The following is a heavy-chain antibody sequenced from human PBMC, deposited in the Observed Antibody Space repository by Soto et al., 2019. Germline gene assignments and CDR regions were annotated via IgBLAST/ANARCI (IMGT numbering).Heavy chain of an antibody. Sequence: QTLSLTCAISGDSVSSNSAAWNWIRQSPSRGLEWLGRTYYRSKWYNDYAVSVKSRITINPDTSKNQFSLQLNSVTPEDTAVYYCARALAAAGRFVYGMDFWGQGTTVPVYS. CDR3: ARALAAAGRFVYGMDF. J-gene: IGHJ6*02. D-gene: IGHD6-13*01. CDR2: TYYRSKWYN. CDR1: GDSVSSNSAA. V-gene: IGHV6-1*01.